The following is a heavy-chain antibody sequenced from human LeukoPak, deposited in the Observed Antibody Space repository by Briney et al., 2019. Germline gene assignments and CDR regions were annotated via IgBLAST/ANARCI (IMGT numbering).Heavy chain of an antibody. CDR2: ISYDGSNK. V-gene: IGHV3-30-3*01. CDR1: GFTFSSYA. J-gene: IGHJ4*02. D-gene: IGHD3-16*01. Sequence: GGSLRLSCAASGFTFSSYAMHWVRQAPGKGLEWVAVISYDGSNKYYADSVKGRFTISRDNAKNSLYLQMNSLRAEDTAVYYCARAHMGDFDYWGQGTLVTVSS. CDR3: ARAHMGDFDY.